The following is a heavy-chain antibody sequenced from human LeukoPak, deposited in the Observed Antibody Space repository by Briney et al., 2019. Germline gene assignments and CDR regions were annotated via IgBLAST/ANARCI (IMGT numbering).Heavy chain of an antibody. V-gene: IGHV3-30-3*01. Sequence: GGSLRLSCAASGFTFSSYAMHWVRQAPGKGLEWVAVISYDGSNKYYADSVKGRFTISRDNSENTLYLQMNSLRAEDTAVYYCAREDYYDSSGPFDYWGQGTLVTVSS. CDR3: AREDYYDSSGPFDY. D-gene: IGHD3-22*01. J-gene: IGHJ4*02. CDR1: GFTFSSYA. CDR2: ISYDGSNK.